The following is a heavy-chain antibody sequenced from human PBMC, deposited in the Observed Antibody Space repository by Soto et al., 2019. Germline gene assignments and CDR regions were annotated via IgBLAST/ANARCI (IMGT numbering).Heavy chain of an antibody. Sequence: EVQLLESGGGLVQPGGSLRLSCAASGFTFTNYVMSWVRQAPGKGLEWVSAISGSGSSTYYADSVKGRFTISRDNSKNTLYLQMNSLRAEDTAVYYCAKKSLGTYFDYWGQGTLVTVSS. CDR3: AKKSLGTYFDY. D-gene: IGHD7-27*01. J-gene: IGHJ4*02. CDR2: ISGSGSST. V-gene: IGHV3-23*01. CDR1: GFTFTNYV.